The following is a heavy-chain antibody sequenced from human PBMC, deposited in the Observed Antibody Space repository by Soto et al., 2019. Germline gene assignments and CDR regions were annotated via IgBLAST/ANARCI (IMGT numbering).Heavy chain of an antibody. CDR3: AKRAGYSSGWLDY. CDR2: ISGSGGST. CDR1: GFTFSSYA. V-gene: IGHV3-23*01. Sequence: EVQLLESGGGLVQPGGSLRLSCTASGFTFSSYAMSWVRQVPGKGLEWVSTISGSGGSTYYTDSVKGRFTISRDNSKKTLYLQMNSLRVEDTAVYYCAKRAGYSSGWLDYWGQGTLVTVSS. J-gene: IGHJ4*02. D-gene: IGHD2-15*01.